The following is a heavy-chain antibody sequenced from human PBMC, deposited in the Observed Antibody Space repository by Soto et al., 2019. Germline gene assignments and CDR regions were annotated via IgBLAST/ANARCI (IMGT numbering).Heavy chain of an antibody. CDR1: GYTFTSYD. CDR2: MNPNSGNT. J-gene: IGHJ6*02. CDR3: ARVLLDHYGMDV. Sequence: QVQLVQSGAEVKKPGASVKVSCKASGYTFTSYDINWVRQATGQGLEWMGWMNPNSGNTGYAQKFQGRVTMTRNTSISTAYMELNSLRAEDTAVYYCARVLLDHYGMDVWGQGTTVTVSS. D-gene: IGHD1-1*01. V-gene: IGHV1-8*01.